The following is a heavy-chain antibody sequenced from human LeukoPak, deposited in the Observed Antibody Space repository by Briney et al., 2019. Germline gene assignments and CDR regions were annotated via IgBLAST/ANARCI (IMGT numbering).Heavy chain of an antibody. J-gene: IGHJ5*02. CDR2: ISSSSSYI. CDR3: ARQPIVVVPAAISWFDP. Sequence: PGGSLRLSCAASGFTFSSYSMKWVRQAPGKGLEWVSSISSSSSYIYYADSVKGRFTISRDNAKNSLYLQMNSLRAEDKAVYYCARQPIVVVPAAISWFDPWGQGTLVTVSS. D-gene: IGHD2-2*01. V-gene: IGHV3-21*01. CDR1: GFTFSSYS.